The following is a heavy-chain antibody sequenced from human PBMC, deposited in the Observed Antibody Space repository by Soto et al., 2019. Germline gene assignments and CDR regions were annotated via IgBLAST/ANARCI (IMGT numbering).Heavy chain of an antibody. CDR2: IIPIFGTA. D-gene: IGHD5-18*01. J-gene: IGHJ4*02. CDR3: ARADTAMVTVPFDY. V-gene: IGHV1-69*13. Sequence: SVKVSCKASGGTFSSYAISWVRQAPGQGLEWMGGIIPIFGTANYAQKFQGRVTITADESTSTAYMELSSLRSEDTAVYYCARADTAMVTVPFDYWGQGALVTVSS. CDR1: GGTFSSYA.